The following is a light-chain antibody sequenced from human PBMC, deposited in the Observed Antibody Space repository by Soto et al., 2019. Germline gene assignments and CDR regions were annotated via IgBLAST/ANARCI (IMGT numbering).Light chain of an antibody. CDR1: SSNIGAGYD. CDR2: DNT. Sequence: QSVLTQPPSVSGAPGQRVTISCTGSSSNIGAGYDVHWYQQLPGTAPKLLIHDNTNRPSGVPDRFSGSKSGTSASLAITGLQAQDEADYYCQSYDSSLSGSDVFGTGTKVTVL. V-gene: IGLV1-40*01. CDR3: QSYDSSLSGSDV. J-gene: IGLJ1*01.